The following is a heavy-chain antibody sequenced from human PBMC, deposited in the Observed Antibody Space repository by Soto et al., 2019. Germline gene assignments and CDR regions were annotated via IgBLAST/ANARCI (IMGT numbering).Heavy chain of an antibody. CDR3: ARAPGEYVPAAMVESYYYGMDV. J-gene: IGHJ6*02. Sequence: QVQLVQSGAEVKKPGSSVKVSCKASGGTFSSYAISWVRQAPGQGLEWMGGIIPIFGTANYAQKFQGRVTITADESTSTAYMELSSLRSEDTAVYYCARAPGEYVPAAMVESYYYGMDVWGQGTTVTVSS. D-gene: IGHD2-2*01. CDR1: GGTFSSYA. V-gene: IGHV1-69*12. CDR2: IIPIFGTA.